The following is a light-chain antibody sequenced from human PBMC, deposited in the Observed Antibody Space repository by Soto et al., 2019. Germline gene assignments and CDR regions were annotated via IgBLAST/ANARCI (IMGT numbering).Light chain of an antibody. CDR2: KVS. J-gene: IGKJ2*01. CDR1: RSLVYSDGNTY. V-gene: IGKV2-30*01. CDR3: MQGTHWPRT. Sequence: DAVVTQSPLSLPVTVGQPASISCRSSRSLVYSDGNTYLAWLQQRPGQAPRRLIYKVSYRDSGVPDRFSGSGSGTDFTLKIRRVEAEDVGIYYCMQGTHWPRTFGQGTKLEIK.